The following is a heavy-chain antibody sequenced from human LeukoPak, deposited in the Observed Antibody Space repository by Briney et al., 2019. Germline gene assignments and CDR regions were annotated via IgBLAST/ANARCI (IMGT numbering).Heavy chain of an antibody. CDR1: GFTFSSYA. D-gene: IGHD1-20*01. CDR2: ISASGAST. CDR3: ANNWNLAH. Sequence: GGSLRLSCAASGFTFSSYAMSWVRQAPGKGLEWVSAISASGASTFYADSVKGRFTISRDDYKSTVFLQMNSLRAEDTAVYYCANNWNLAHWGQGNRVTVSS. V-gene: IGHV3-23*01. J-gene: IGHJ4*02.